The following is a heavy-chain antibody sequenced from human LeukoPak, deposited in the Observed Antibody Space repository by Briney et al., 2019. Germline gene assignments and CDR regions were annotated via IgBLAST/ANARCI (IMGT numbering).Heavy chain of an antibody. J-gene: IGHJ4*02. Sequence: PGGSLRLSCAASGFTFSDYYMSWIRQAPGKGLEWVSYISSSGSTIYYADSVKGRFTISRDNAKNSLYLQMNSLGAEDTAVYYCATGYSYGPYYFDYWGQGTLVTVSS. D-gene: IGHD5-18*01. V-gene: IGHV3-11*01. CDR3: ATGYSYGPYYFDY. CDR2: ISSSGSTI. CDR1: GFTFSDYY.